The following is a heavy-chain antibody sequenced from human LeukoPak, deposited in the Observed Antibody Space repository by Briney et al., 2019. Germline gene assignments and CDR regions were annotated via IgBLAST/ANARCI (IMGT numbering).Heavy chain of an antibody. J-gene: IGHJ4*02. CDR3: ARPTGTFYGSGSPAGFDY. CDR1: GFTFSSYA. V-gene: IGHV3-30*04. Sequence: GGSLRLSCAASGFTFSSYAMHWVRQAPGKGLEWVAVISYDGSNKYYADSVKGRFTISRDNSKDTLYLQMNSLRAEDTAVYYCARPTGTFYGSGSPAGFDYWGQGTLVTVSS. D-gene: IGHD3-10*01. CDR2: ISYDGSNK.